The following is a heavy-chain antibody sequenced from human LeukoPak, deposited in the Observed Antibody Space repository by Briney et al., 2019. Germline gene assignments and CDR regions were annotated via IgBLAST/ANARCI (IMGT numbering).Heavy chain of an antibody. V-gene: IGHV3-48*03. D-gene: IGHD2-15*01. CDR1: GFTFSSYE. Sequence: GGSLRLSCAASGFTFSSYEMNWVRQAPGKGLEWVSYISSSGSTIYYADSVKGRFTISRDNAKNSLYLQMNSLRAEDTALYYCARGLVVEGAFDIWGQGTMVTVSS. CDR2: ISSSGSTI. J-gene: IGHJ3*02. CDR3: ARGLVVEGAFDI.